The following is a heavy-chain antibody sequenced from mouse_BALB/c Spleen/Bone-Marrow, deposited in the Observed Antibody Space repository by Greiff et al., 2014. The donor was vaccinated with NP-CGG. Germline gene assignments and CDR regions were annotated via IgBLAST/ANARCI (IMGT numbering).Heavy chain of an antibody. V-gene: IGHV14-3*02. D-gene: IGHD1-2*01. CDR2: IDPANGNT. J-gene: IGHJ2*01. Sequence: VQLQQPGAELVKPGASVKLSCTASGFNIKDTYMHWVKQRPEQGLEWIGRIDPANGNTKYDPKFQGKATITADTSSNTAYLQLSSLTSEDTAVYYCARYRLGTYFDYWGQGTTLTVSP. CDR3: ARYRLGTYFDY. CDR1: GFNIKDTY.